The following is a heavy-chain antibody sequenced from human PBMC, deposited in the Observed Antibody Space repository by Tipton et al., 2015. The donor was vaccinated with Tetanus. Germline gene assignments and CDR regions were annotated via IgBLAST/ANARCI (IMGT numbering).Heavy chain of an antibody. CDR3: ARGITDGYNRRLDY. D-gene: IGHD5-24*01. CDR1: GGSVSGGDYH. CDR2: SHYSGST. J-gene: IGHJ4*02. V-gene: IGHV4-61*08. Sequence: TLSLTCTVSGGSVSGGDYHWSWIRQPPGKGLEWIGYSHYSGSTSSNPSLKSRVTISLDTSKNQFSLQLRAVTAADTAVYYCARGITDGYNRRLDYWGQGLRVAVS.